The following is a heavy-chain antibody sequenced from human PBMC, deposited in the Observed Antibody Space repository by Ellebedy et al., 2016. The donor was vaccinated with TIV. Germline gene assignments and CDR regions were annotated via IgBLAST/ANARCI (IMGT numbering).Heavy chain of an antibody. J-gene: IGHJ4*02. Sequence: AASVKVSCKASGYIFTGYYIHWARQAPGQGLEWMAWINPNNGDTAFAQSLRGRVTLTTDTSISTAYMELNTLTSDDTAVYYCVRDLTNPLKGDYWGQGTLVTVSS. D-gene: IGHD2-8*01. V-gene: IGHV1-2*02. CDR2: INPNNGDT. CDR1: GYIFTGYY. CDR3: VRDLTNPLKGDY.